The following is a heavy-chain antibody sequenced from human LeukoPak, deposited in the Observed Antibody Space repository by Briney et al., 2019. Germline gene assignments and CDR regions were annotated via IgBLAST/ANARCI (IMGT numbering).Heavy chain of an antibody. V-gene: IGHV4-31*03. CDR1: GRSISSGGYD. J-gene: IGHJ5*02. Sequence: PSETLSLTCTVSGRSISSGGYDWRWIRQQPGKGLERIEYIYYSGSTYYNPSLKSRVTISVHTSKNQFSLKLSSVTAADTAVYYCARGYYGSGSIASLFDPWGQGTLVTVSS. CDR3: ARGYYGSGSIASLFDP. CDR2: IYYSGST. D-gene: IGHD3-10*01.